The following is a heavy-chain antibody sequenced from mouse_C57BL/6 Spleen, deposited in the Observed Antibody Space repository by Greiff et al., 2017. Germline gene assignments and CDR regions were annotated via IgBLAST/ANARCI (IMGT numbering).Heavy chain of an antibody. CDR1: GFNIKNTY. Sequence: VQLKESVAELVRPGASVKLSCTASGFNIKNTYMPWVKQRPDQGLEWIGRIDPANGNTKYAPKFQGKATITADTASNTAYLQLSSLTSEDTAIYYCARSGAQALDYWGQGTTLTVSS. J-gene: IGHJ2*01. V-gene: IGHV14-3*01. D-gene: IGHD3-2*02. CDR2: IDPANGNT. CDR3: ARSGAQALDY.